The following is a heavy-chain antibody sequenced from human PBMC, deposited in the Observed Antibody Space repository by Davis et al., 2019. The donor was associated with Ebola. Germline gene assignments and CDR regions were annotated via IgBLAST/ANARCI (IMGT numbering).Heavy chain of an antibody. V-gene: IGHV3-21*05. D-gene: IGHD3-22*01. CDR2: ISSSSSYT. CDR3: ARDYRVVGWLLQNDAFDI. CDR1: GFTFSSYS. J-gene: IGHJ3*02. Sequence: GGSLRLSCAASGFTFSSYSMNWVRQAPGKGLEWVSYISSSSSYTNYADSVKGRFTISRDNAKNSLYLQMNSLRAEDTAVYYCARDYRVVGWLLQNDAFDIWGQGTMVTVSS.